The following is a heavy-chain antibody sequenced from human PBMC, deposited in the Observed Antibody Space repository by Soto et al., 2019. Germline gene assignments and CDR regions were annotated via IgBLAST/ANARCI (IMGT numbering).Heavy chain of an antibody. CDR2: ISWNSNSI. J-gene: IGHJ6*02. CDR1: GFTFDDYV. Sequence: PGGSLRLSCAASGFTFDDYVMQWVRQAPGKGLEWVSSISWNSNSIVYADSVKGRFTISRDNAKNFLYLQMNSLRPEDTALYYCAKDKSNGMDVWGQGTTVTVSS. V-gene: IGHV3-9*01. CDR3: AKDKSNGMDV.